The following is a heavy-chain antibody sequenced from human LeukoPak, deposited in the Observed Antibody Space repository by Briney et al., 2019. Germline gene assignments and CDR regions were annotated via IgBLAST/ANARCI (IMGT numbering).Heavy chain of an antibody. CDR3: AGLFYYDSSGYSGAY. V-gene: IGHV5-51*01. D-gene: IGHD3-22*01. Sequence: ESLKISCKGSGYSFTSYCIGWVRQMPGKGLEWMGIIYPGDSDPRYSPSFQGQVTISVDKSISTAYLQWSSLKASDTAMYYCAGLFYYDSSGYSGAYWGQGTLVTVSS. J-gene: IGHJ4*02. CDR1: GYSFTSYC. CDR2: IYPGDSDP.